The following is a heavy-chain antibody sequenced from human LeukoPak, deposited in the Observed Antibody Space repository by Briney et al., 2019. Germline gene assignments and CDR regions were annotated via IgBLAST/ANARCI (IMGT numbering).Heavy chain of an antibody. CDR2: INPNIGGT. CDR3: ARDPGRSSSWLNFDY. Sequence: ASVKVSCKASGYTFTGYYIHWVRQAPGQGLEWMGLINPNIGGTYYAQNFQGRVTMTRDTSVTTAYMDLSRLRSDDTAVYYCARDPGRSSSWLNFDYWGQGTLVTVSS. J-gene: IGHJ4*02. D-gene: IGHD6-13*01. V-gene: IGHV1-2*02. CDR1: GYTFTGYY.